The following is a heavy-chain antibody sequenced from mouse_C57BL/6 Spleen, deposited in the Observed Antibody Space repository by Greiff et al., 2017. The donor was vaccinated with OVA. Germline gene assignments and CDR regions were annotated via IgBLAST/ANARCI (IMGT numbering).Heavy chain of an antibody. D-gene: IGHD2-4*01. CDR2: IYPGSGNT. J-gene: IGHJ4*01. CDR3: ARSGYDYDGGGYYAMDY. V-gene: IGHV1-76*01. Sequence: QVQLQQSGAELVRPGASVKLSCKASGYTFTDYYINWVKQRPGQGLEWIARIYPGSGNTYYNEKFKGKATLTAEKSSSTAYMQLSSLTSEDSAVYFCARSGYDYDGGGYYAMDYWGQGTSVTVSS. CDR1: GYTFTDYY.